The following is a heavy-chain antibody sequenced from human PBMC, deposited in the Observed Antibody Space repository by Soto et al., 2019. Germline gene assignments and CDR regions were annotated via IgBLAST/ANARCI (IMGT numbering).Heavy chain of an antibody. CDR1: GYSFANYC. D-gene: IGHD6-19*01. J-gene: IGHJ4*02. Sequence: GESLKIYCKGSGYSFANYCIAWVRQMPGKGLEWMGIFYSGDSDTRYSPSFQGQGVISGDKSINTAYLQWTSLKTADNAMYYCARGSSGCYDYWGQGTPVTVSS. CDR3: ARGSSGCYDY. CDR2: FYSGDSDT. V-gene: IGHV5-51*01.